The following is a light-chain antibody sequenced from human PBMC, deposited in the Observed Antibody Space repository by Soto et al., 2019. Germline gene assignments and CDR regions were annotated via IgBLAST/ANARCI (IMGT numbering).Light chain of an antibody. CDR3: SSYTTSSTEV. Sequence: QSALTLPASVSGSPGQSITISCTGTSSDVGRYKLVSWYQQHPGKAPKLMIYDVTNRPSGVSNRFSGSKSGNTASLTISGLQAEDEADYYCSSYTTSSTEVFGGGTKLTVL. CDR2: DVT. J-gene: IGLJ2*01. V-gene: IGLV2-14*03. CDR1: SSDVGRYKL.